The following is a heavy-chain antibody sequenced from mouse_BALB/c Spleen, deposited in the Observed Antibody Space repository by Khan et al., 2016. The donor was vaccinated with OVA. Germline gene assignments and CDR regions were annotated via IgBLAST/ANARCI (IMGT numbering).Heavy chain of an antibody. V-gene: IGHV1S136*01. D-gene: IGHD2-2*01. CDR2: IYPYNDDT. CDR3: AAVDGYDVSFAY. Sequence: VQLKQSGPELVKPGASVKMSCKASGYTFTSYVMHWVKQKPGLGLEWIGYIYPYNDDTKYNEKFKGKATLTSDKSSSTAYMELSSLTSEDSAVYYGAAVDGYDVSFAYWGQGTLVTVSA. CDR1: GYTFTSYV. J-gene: IGHJ3*01.